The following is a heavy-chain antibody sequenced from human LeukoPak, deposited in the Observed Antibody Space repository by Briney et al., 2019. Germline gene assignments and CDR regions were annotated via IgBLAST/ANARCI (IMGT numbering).Heavy chain of an antibody. Sequence: GASVKVSCKASGYTFTSYGISWVRQAPGQGLEWMGWISAYNGNTNYAQKLQGRVTMTTDTSTSTAYMGLRSLRSDDTAVYYCARVGDTYYDILTGYYINDYWGQGTLVTVSS. CDR2: ISAYNGNT. CDR3: ARVGDTYYDILTGYYINDY. CDR1: GYTFTSYG. V-gene: IGHV1-18*01. J-gene: IGHJ4*02. D-gene: IGHD3-9*01.